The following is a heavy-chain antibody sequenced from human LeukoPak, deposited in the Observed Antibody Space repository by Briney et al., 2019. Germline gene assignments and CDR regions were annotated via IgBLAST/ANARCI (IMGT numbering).Heavy chain of an antibody. CDR1: GYTFTSYG. CDR2: INPNSGGT. CDR3: ARIWRGGGYFDY. V-gene: IGHV1-2*02. D-gene: IGHD3-10*01. J-gene: IGHJ4*02. Sequence: ASVKVSCKASGYTFTSYGISWVRQAPGQGLEWMGWINPNSGGTNYAQKFQGRVTMTRDTSISTAYMELSRLRSDDTAVYYCARIWRGGGYFDYWGQGTLVTVSS.